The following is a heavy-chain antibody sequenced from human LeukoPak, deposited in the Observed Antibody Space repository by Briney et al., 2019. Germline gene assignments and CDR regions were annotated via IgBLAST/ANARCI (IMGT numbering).Heavy chain of an antibody. Sequence: SETLSLTCAVYGGSFSGYYWSWIRQPPGKGLEWIGYIYYSGSTNYNPSLKSRVTISVDTSKNQFSLKLSSVTAADTAVYYCARETVAVAGFDYWGQGTLVTVSS. CDR3: ARETVAVAGFDY. J-gene: IGHJ4*02. V-gene: IGHV4-59*01. CDR1: GGSFSGYY. CDR2: IYYSGST. D-gene: IGHD6-19*01.